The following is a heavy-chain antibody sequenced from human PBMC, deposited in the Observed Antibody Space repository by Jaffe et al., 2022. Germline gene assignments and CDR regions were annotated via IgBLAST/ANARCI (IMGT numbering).Heavy chain of an antibody. D-gene: IGHD2-2*01. J-gene: IGHJ4*02. CDR1: GFTFSSYW. CDR3: ARDHGYCSSTSCYGGDYFDY. CDR2: IKQDGSEK. Sequence: EVQLVESGGGLVQPGGSLRLSCAASGFTFSSYWMSWVRQAPGKGLEWVANIKQDGSEKYYVDSVKGRFTISRDNAKNSLYLQMNSLRAEDTAVYYCARDHGYCSSTSCYGGDYFDYWGQGTLVTVSS. V-gene: IGHV3-7*01.